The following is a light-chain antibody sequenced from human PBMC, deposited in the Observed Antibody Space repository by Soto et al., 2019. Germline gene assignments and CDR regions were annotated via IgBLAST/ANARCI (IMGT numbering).Light chain of an antibody. V-gene: IGKV3-15*01. CDR2: GAS. Sequence: EIVLTQSPATLSLSPGERATLSCRASQSVTSNYLAWYQQKPGQAPRLLIYGASSRATGIPARFSGSGSGTEFTLTITSLQSEDFAVYYCQQYNSWPRTFGQGTKVDIK. J-gene: IGKJ1*01. CDR1: QSVTSN. CDR3: QQYNSWPRT.